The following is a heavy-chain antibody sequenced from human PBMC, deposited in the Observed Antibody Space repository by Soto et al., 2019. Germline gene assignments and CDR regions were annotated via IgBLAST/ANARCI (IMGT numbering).Heavy chain of an antibody. CDR2: ISYDGSNK. CDR3: ARGWPPVGALDYYYYVLDV. J-gene: IGHJ6*02. D-gene: IGHD1-26*01. V-gene: IGHV3-30-3*01. CDR1: GFTFSSYA. Sequence: GESLKISCAASGFTFSSYAMHWVRQAPGKGLEWVAVISYDGSNKYYADSVKGRFTISRDNSKNTLYLQMNSLRAEDTAVYYCARGWPPVGALDYYYYVLDVWGQGTTVIVSS.